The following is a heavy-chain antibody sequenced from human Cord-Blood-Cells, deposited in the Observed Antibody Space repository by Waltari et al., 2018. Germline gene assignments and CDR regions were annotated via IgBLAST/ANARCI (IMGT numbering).Heavy chain of an antibody. CDR1: GGSFSGYY. D-gene: IGHD3-3*01. Sequence: QVQLQQWGAGLLKPSETLSLTCAVYGGSFSGYYWSWIRQPPGKGLEWIGEINHSGSTNYNPSLKSRVTISVDTSKNQFSLKLSSVTAADTAVYYCARGRGEWLLSNNWFDPWGQGTLVTVSS. CDR3: ARGRGEWLLSNNWFDP. CDR2: INHSGST. V-gene: IGHV4-34*01. J-gene: IGHJ5*02.